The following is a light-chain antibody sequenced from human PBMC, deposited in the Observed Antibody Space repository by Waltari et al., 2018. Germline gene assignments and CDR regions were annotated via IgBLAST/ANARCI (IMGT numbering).Light chain of an antibody. CDR3: QSPDSSGTYV. Sequence: SYDMTQPPSVSVSPGQTARTYCSGDTIPKQFAYWYPQKPGQAPVLVIFKDNEKPAGIPERFSGSSSGTTVMLTINGVQAEDEADYYCQSPDSSGTYVFGTGTKVTVL. CDR2: KDN. J-gene: IGLJ1*01. V-gene: IGLV3-25*03. CDR1: TIPKQF.